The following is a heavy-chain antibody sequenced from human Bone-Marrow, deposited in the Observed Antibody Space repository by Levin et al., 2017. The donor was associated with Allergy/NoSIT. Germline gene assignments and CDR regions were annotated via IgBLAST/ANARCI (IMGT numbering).Heavy chain of an antibody. Sequence: PGGSLRLSCVGSGSTFSTYAMTWVRQVPGKGLEWVSYLNCCDDITYYADSVKGRFTISRDNSKNTLYLQMNSLRAEDTALYYCARGHQTGVGRAYFESWGRGTLVTVSS. J-gene: IGHJ4*02. CDR1: GSTFSTYA. CDR2: LNCCDDIT. CDR3: ARGHQTGVGRAYFES. D-gene: IGHD1-26*01. V-gene: IGHV3-23*01.